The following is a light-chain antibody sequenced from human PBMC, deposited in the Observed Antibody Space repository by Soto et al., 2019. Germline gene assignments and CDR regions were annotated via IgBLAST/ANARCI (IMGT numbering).Light chain of an antibody. CDR1: SNDVGGYNY. CDR3: SSYAGNYTLD. Sequence: QSALTQPASVSGSPGQSITISCTGTSNDVGGYNYVSWFQQHPGKAPKLLIFEVSNRPSGVSNRFSGSKSGNTASLTISGLQAEDEADYHCSSYAGNYTLDFGGGTKLTVL. V-gene: IGLV2-14*01. J-gene: IGLJ2*01. CDR2: EVS.